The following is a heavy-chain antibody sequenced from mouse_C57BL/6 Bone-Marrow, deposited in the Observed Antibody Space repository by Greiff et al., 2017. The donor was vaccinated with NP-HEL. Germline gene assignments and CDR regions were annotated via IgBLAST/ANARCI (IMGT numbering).Heavy chain of an antibody. D-gene: IGHD2-5*01. CDR2: IYPGGGYT. CDR3: ARGSNYDAMDD. Sequence: VQLQQSGAELVRPGTSVKMSCKASGYTFTNYWIGWAKQRPGHGLEWIGDIYPGGGYTNYNEKFKGKATLTADKSSSTAYMQFSSLTSEDSAIYYCARGSNYDAMDDWGQGTSVTVSS. CDR1: GYTFTNYW. J-gene: IGHJ4*01. V-gene: IGHV1-63*01.